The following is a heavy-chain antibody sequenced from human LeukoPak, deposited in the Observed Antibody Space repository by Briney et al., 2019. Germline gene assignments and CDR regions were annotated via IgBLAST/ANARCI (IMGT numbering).Heavy chain of an antibody. D-gene: IGHD3-22*01. J-gene: IGHJ4*02. Sequence: SETLSLTCTVSGYSISSGYYWGWIRQPPGKGLEWIGSIYHSGSTYYNPSLKSRVTISVDTSKNQFSLKLSSVTAADTAVYYCARVVGVIDYYDSSGYSFDYWGQGTLVTVSS. CDR3: ARVVGVIDYYDSSGYSFDY. CDR2: IYHSGST. V-gene: IGHV4-38-2*02. CDR1: GYSISSGYY.